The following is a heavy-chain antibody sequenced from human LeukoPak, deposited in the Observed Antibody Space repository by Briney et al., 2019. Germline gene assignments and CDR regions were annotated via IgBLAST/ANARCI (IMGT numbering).Heavy chain of an antibody. CDR1: GFTFSNYE. V-gene: IGHV3-48*03. CDR2: ISGSGNTM. CDR3: ARDAGIEGTDFDY. Sequence: GGSLTLSCAASGFTFSNYEMDWVRQAPGKRLEWISYISGSGNTMYYADSVKGRFTISRDNAKDSLSLQLNSLGVEDTAVYYCARDAGIEGTDFDYWGQGALVTVPS. D-gene: IGHD2/OR15-2a*01. J-gene: IGHJ4*02.